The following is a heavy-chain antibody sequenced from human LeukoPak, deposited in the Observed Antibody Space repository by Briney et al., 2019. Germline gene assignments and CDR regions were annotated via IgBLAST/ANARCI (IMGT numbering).Heavy chain of an antibody. CDR3: AGALIGYYFDY. D-gene: IGHD2-8*01. J-gene: IGHJ4*02. V-gene: IGHV3-7*01. CDR1: GFTFSSRDW. Sequence: GGSLRLSCAVSGFTFSSRDWMTWVRQAPGKGLEWVANIKQDGSEKNYVDSVKGRFTISRDNSKNSLYLQMNSLRAEDTAVYYCAGALIGYYFDYWGQGTLVTVSS. CDR2: IKQDGSEK.